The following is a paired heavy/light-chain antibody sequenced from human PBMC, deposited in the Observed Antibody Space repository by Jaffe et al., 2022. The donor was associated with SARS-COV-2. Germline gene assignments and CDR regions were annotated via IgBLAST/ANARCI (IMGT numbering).Light chain of an antibody. Sequence: NFMLTQPHSVSESPGKTVTISCTGSSGSVASNYVQWYQQRPGSAPTTVIYEDNQRPSGVPDRFSGSIDSSSNSASLTISGLKTEDEADYYCQSYDSSNPPNWVFGGGTKLTVL. CDR2: EDN. CDR3: QSYDSSNPPNWV. CDR1: SGSVASNY. J-gene: IGLJ3*02. V-gene: IGLV6-57*02.
Heavy chain of an antibody. CDR3: ASVWWLRGKFDF. V-gene: IGHV3-7*03. J-gene: IGHJ4*02. D-gene: IGHD5-12*01. CDR1: GFTFSSYW. Sequence: QVVESGGGLVQPGGSLRVSCAASGFTFSSYWMSWVRQAPGKGLEWVAKIKQDGSEKYYVDSVKGRFTISRDNARNSLYLQMNSLRAEDTAVYYCASVWWLRGKFDFWGQGTLVTVSS. CDR2: IKQDGSEK.